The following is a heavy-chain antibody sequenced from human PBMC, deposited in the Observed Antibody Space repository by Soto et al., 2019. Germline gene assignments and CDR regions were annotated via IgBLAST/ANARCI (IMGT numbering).Heavy chain of an antibody. CDR3: SGCSGGACRQNYGMDV. Sequence: EAHLVDSGGGLVKPGRYLRLSCAVSGFTFSRCTMNCVRQAPGKGLEWVSAISPSTTHIYYADSVKGRFTISGDNAKNSRFLQTNSLRAEDTVVYYSSGCSGGACRQNYGMDVWCQGTTVTVS. J-gene: IGHJ6*02. V-gene: IGHV3-21*01. CDR1: GFTFSRCT. CDR2: ISPSTTHI. D-gene: IGHD2-15*01.